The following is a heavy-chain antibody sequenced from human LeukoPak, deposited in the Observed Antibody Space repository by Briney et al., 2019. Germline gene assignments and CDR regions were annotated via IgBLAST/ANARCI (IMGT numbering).Heavy chain of an antibody. V-gene: IGHV3-23*01. J-gene: IGHJ4*02. Sequence: GGSLRLSCAASGFTFSSYAMSWVRQAPGKGLEWVSAISGSGGSTYYADSVKGRFTISRDNSKNTLYLQMNSLRAEDMAVYYCARGTYYYDSSGYHYFDYWGQGTLVTVSS. CDR1: GFTFSSYA. CDR2: ISGSGGST. D-gene: IGHD3-22*01. CDR3: ARGTYYYDSSGYHYFDY.